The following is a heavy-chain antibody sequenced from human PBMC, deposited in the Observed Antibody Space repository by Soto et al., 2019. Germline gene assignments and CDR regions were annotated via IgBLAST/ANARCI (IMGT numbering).Heavy chain of an antibody. J-gene: IGHJ4*02. D-gene: IGHD1-1*01. CDR1: EFTVRNNY. CDR3: ARDGTYNWV. CDR2: IYSGGAT. V-gene: IGHV3-66*01. Sequence: EVQLVESGGGLVQPGGSLRLSCEASEFTVRNNYMRWVRQAPGKGLEWVSLIYSGGATYYADSVKGRFTISRDNSKNTLYLQMNSLRAEDTAVYYCARDGTYNWVGGQGILVTVSS.